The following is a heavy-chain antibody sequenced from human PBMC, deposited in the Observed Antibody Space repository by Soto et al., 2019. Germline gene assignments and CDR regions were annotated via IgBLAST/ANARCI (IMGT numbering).Heavy chain of an antibody. Sequence: EVQLLESGGGLVQPGGSLRLSCAASGFTFSSYAMSWVRQAPGKGLEWVSAISGSGGSTYYADSVKGRFTISRDNSKNKLYLQMNSLRAEDTAVYYCAKVSSYDYIWGSYRYTPDYWGQGTLVTVSS. V-gene: IGHV3-23*01. CDR3: AKVSSYDYIWGSYRYTPDY. CDR2: ISGSGGST. J-gene: IGHJ4*02. CDR1: GFTFSSYA. D-gene: IGHD3-16*02.